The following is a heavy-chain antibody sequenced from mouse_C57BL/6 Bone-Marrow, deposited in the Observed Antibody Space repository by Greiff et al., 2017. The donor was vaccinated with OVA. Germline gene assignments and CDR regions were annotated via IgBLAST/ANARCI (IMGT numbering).Heavy chain of an antibody. D-gene: IGHD2-1*01. CDR3: AGGYYDYYAMDY. CDR2: ITHSGET. Sequence: QVQLQESGPGLVKPSQSLFLTCSITGFPITSGYYWIWIRQSPGKPLEWMGYITHSGETFYNPSLQSPISITRETSKNQFFLQLNSVTTEDTAMYYCAGGYYDYYAMDYWGQGTSVTVSS. V-gene: IGHV12-3*01. CDR1: GFPITSGYY. J-gene: IGHJ4*01.